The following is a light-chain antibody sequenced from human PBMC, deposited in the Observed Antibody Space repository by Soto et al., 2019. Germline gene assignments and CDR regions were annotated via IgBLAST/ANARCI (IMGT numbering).Light chain of an antibody. J-gene: IGKJ5*01. Sequence: FVLTQSPGTLSLSPGERATLSCRASQTVRNNYLAWYQQKPGQAPRLLIYDASSRATGIPDRFSGGGSGTDFTLTISSLQSEDFAVYYCQQYNNWPPITFGQGTRLEIK. CDR2: DAS. CDR1: QTVRNNY. V-gene: IGKV3-20*01. CDR3: QQYNNWPPIT.